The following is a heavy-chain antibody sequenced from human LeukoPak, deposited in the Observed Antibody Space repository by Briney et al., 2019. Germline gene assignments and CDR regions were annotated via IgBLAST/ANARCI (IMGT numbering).Heavy chain of an antibody. CDR3: AREKYYYDSSGYYYWYFDL. CDR2: IYYSGNT. J-gene: IGHJ2*01. V-gene: IGHV4-39*07. Sequence: SETLSLTCTVSGGSISGSSYYWGWIRQPPGKGLEWIGSIYYSGNTYYNPSLKSRVSISVDTSKNQFSLKLSSVTAADTAVYYCAREKYYYDSSGYYYWYFDLWGRGTLVTVSS. D-gene: IGHD3-22*01. CDR1: GGSISGSSYY.